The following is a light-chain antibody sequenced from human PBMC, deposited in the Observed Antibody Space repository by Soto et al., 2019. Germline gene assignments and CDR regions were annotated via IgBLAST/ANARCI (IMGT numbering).Light chain of an antibody. Sequence: EIVLTQSPGTLSLSPGERATLSFRASQSVSSSYLGWYQQKPGQAPRLLIYGASTRATGIPDRFSGSGSGTDFTLTISRLDPEDVAVYYCQQYGGSSLYTCGQGTKLEIK. J-gene: IGKJ2*01. CDR2: GAS. CDR3: QQYGGSSLYT. V-gene: IGKV3-20*01. CDR1: QSVSSSY.